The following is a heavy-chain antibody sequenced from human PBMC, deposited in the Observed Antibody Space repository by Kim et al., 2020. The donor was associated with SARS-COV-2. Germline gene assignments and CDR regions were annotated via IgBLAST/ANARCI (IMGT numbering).Heavy chain of an antibody. CDR2: MKEDGTEK. D-gene: IGHD3-9*01. CDR1: GFPFSTSW. Sequence: GGSLRLSCVASGFPFSTSWMTWVRQVPGKGLEWVANMKEDGTEKNYLDSVNGRFTISRDNAKNSLILQMNGLRVDDTAVYYCVRGFGCSYLGQGTLVTVS. CDR3: VRGFGCSY. V-gene: IGHV3-7*03. J-gene: IGHJ4*02.